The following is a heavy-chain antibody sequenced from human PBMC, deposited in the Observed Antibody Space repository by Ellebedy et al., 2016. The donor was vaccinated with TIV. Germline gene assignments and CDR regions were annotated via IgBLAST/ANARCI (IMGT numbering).Heavy chain of an antibody. CDR3: ARNKAYCSGGSCNWYFDL. V-gene: IGHV2-26*01. Sequence: SGPTLVKPTETLTLTCTVSGFSLSNARMGVSWIRQPPGKALEWLAHIFSNDEKSYSTSLKSRLTISKDTSKSQVVLTMTNMDPVDTATYYCARNKAYCSGGSCNWYFDLWGRGTLVTVSS. CDR2: IFSNDEK. J-gene: IGHJ2*01. D-gene: IGHD2-15*01. CDR1: GFSLSNARMG.